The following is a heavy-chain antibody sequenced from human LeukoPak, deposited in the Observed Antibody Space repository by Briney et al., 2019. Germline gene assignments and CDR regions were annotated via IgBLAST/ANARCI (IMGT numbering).Heavy chain of an antibody. CDR1: GFTFSSYA. Sequence: GGSLRLSCAASGFTFSSYAMSAGRQAPGGRVEWGSAISVSGTTTHNADSVKGRFTVSRDNSKNTVFLQMHSLGAEDTAVYYCSKGETDTGTLTHVYWGPGTLVTVSS. D-gene: IGHD1-7*01. V-gene: IGHV3-23*01. J-gene: IGHJ4*02. CDR3: SKGETDTGTLTHVY. CDR2: ISVSGTTT.